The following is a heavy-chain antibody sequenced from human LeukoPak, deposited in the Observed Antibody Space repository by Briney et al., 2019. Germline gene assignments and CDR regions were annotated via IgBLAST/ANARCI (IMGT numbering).Heavy chain of an antibody. CDR2: INHNGNVN. V-gene: IGHV3-7*01. CDR1: GFTFSSYA. CDR3: ARGRLRDYYDSSGYYWL. Sequence: GGSLRLSCAASGFTFSSYAMHWARQAPGKGLEWVASINHNGNVNYYVDSVKGRFTISRDNAKNSLYLQMNSLRAEDTAVYYCARGRLRDYYDSSGYYWLWGQGTLVTVSS. J-gene: IGHJ4*02. D-gene: IGHD3-22*01.